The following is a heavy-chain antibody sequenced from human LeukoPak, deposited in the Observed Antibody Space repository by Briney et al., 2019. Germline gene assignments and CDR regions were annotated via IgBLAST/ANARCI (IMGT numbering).Heavy chain of an antibody. CDR1: GGTFSTFT. CDR3: ADNSIGYSDL. Sequence: ASVKVSCKASGGTFSTFTINWVRQAPGQGLEWMGRIIPIFNSPTYAQKFQGRVTITADESTSTAYMALSSLTSEDTAVYYCADNSIGYSDLWGRGTLVTVSS. D-gene: IGHD1-1*01. J-gene: IGHJ2*01. CDR2: IIPIFNSP. V-gene: IGHV1-69*15.